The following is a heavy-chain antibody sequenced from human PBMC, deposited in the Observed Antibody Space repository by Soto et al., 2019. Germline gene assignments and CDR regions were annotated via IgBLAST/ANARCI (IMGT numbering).Heavy chain of an antibody. CDR3: ATRKRAHIVVVPAGYWEGYFQH. V-gene: IGHV1-24*01. J-gene: IGHJ1*01. D-gene: IGHD2-2*01. CDR2: FDPEDGET. CDR1: GYTLTELS. Sequence: ASVKVSCKVSGYTLTELSMHWVRQAPGKGLEWMGGFDPEDGETIYAQKFQGRVTMTEDTSTDTAYMELSSLRSEDTAVYYCATRKRAHIVVVPAGYWEGYFQHWGQGTLVTVSS.